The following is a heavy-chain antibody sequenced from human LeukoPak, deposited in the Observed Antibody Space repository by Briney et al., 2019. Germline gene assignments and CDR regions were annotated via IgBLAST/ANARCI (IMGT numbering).Heavy chain of an antibody. CDR2: INPNSGGT. V-gene: IGHV1-2*02. J-gene: IGHJ4*02. D-gene: IGHD3-16*01. Sequence: EASVKVSCKASGYTFTSYGISWVRQAPGQGLEWMGWINPNSGGTNYAQKFQGRVTMTRDTSISTAYMELSRLRSDDTAVYYCARDLPRIMITFGGVPDYNYFDYWGQGTLVTVSS. CDR1: GYTFTSYG. CDR3: ARDLPRIMITFGGVPDYNYFDY.